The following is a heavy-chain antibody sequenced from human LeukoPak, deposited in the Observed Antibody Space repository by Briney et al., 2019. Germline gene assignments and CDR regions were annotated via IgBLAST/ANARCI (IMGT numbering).Heavy chain of an antibody. CDR3: ARTYYYESSSYYYEYWYFDV. Sequence: SETLSLTCTISGGSIGGSYWSWIRQPPGKGLQWIGYIHYSGSTDYSPSLRSRVTISVDTSKNQFSLRLTSVTAADTAVYYCARTYYYESSSYYYEYWYFDVWGRGTLVTVPS. CDR2: IHYSGST. J-gene: IGHJ2*01. CDR1: GGSIGGSY. V-gene: IGHV4-59*01. D-gene: IGHD3-22*01.